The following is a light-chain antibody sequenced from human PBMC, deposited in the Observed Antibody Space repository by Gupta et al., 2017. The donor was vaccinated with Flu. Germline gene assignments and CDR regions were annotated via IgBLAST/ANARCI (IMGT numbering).Light chain of an antibody. CDR1: SSDIGDYNY. V-gene: IGLV2-11*01. CDR3: CSFAGSYTLI. Sequence: SALTQPRSVSGSPGQSVTISCTGTSSDIGDYNYVSWYQQHPGRAPKLLIYDVTERPSGVPGRFSGSKSGNTASLTTSDLQAEDEADYHCCSFAGSYTLIFGGGTKVTVL. J-gene: IGLJ2*01. CDR2: DVT.